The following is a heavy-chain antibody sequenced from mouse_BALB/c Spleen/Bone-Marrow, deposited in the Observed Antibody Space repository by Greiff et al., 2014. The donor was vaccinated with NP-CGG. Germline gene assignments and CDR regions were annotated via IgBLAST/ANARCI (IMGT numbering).Heavy chain of an antibody. CDR2: ISSGGSYT. CDR3: ARQLLRYYFDY. Sequence: MESGGGLVKPGGSLKLSCAASGFTFSSYAMSWVCQTPEKRLEWVATISSGGSYTYYPDSVKGRFTISRDNAKNTLYLQMSSLRSEDTAMYYCARQLLRYYFDYWGQGTTLTVSS. D-gene: IGHD1-1*01. CDR1: GFTFSSYA. V-gene: IGHV5-9-3*01. J-gene: IGHJ2*01.